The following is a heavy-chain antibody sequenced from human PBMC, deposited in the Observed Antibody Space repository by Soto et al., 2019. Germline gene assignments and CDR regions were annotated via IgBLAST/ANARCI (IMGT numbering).Heavy chain of an antibody. J-gene: IGHJ4*02. CDR1: GFTFSSYG. D-gene: IGHD2-15*01. Sequence: QVQLVESGGGVVQPGRSLRLSCAASGFTFSSYGMHWVRQAPGKGLEWVAVISYDGSNKYYADSVKGRFTISRDNSKNTLYLQMNSLRAEDTAVYYCAQLEGGKIPVAANPPALDYWGQGTLVTVSS. V-gene: IGHV3-30*03. CDR2: ISYDGSNK. CDR3: AQLEGGKIPVAANPPALDY.